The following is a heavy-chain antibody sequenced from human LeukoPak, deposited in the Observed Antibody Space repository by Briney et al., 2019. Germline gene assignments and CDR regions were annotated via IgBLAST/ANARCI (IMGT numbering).Heavy chain of an antibody. V-gene: IGHV4-34*01. D-gene: IGHD3-3*01. J-gene: IGHJ5*02. CDR1: GGSFSGYY. Sequence: SETLSLTCAVYGGSFSGYYWSWIRQPPGRGLEGIGEINHSGSTNYNPSLKSRVTISVDTSKNQFSLKLSSVTAADTAVYYCARGAYYDFWSGYPKYNWFDPWGQGTLVTVSS. CDR2: INHSGST. CDR3: ARGAYYDFWSGYPKYNWFDP.